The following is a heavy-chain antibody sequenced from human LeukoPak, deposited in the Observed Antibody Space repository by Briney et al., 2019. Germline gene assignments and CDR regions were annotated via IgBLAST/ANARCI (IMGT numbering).Heavy chain of an antibody. CDR3: ARDPLGTLRSDY. CDR2: IIPIFGTA. V-gene: IGHV1-69*06. J-gene: IGHJ4*02. Sequence: ASVKVSCKASGGTFSSYAISWVRQAPGQGLGWMGRIIPIFGTANYAQKFRGRVTITADKSTSTAYMELSSLRSEDTAVYYCARDPLGTLRSDYWGQGTLVTVSS. D-gene: IGHD4-17*01. CDR1: GGTFSSYA.